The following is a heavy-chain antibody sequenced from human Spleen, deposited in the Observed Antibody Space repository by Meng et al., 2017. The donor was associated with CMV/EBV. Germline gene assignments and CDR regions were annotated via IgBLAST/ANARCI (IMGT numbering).Heavy chain of an antibody. CDR2: IDYSGST. Sequence: GSLRLSCTVSGDSITSYYWTWIRQSPGKGLEWIGYIDYSGSTNYNPSLKSRVTISVDTSKNQFSLKLSSVTAADTAVYYCARDAFYYGSETYYNEGYFDYWGQGTLVTVSS. V-gene: IGHV4-59*01. D-gene: IGHD3-10*01. CDR3: ARDAFYYGSETYYNEGYFDY. CDR1: GDSITSYY. J-gene: IGHJ4*02.